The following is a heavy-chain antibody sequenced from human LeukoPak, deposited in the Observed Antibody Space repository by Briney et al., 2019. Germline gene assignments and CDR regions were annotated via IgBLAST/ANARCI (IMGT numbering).Heavy chain of an antibody. D-gene: IGHD3-22*01. CDR2: ISGGGGDT. V-gene: IGHV3-23*01. J-gene: IGHJ5*02. Sequence: PGGSLRLSCAASGFTFSNYAMTWVRQAPGRGLEWVSTISGGGGDTYYADSVKGRFTVSRDNAKNSLFLQMNSLRAEDTAVYYCARAYYYDSSGYSNWLDPWSQGTLVTVSS. CDR1: GFTFSNYA. CDR3: ARAYYYDSSGYSNWLDP.